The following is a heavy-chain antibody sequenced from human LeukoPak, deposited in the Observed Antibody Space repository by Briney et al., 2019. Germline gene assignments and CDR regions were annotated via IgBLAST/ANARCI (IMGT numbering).Heavy chain of an antibody. Sequence: ASVKVSCKASGGTFSSYAISWVRQAPGQGLERMGRIIPIFGTANYAQKFQGRVTITTDESTSTAYMELSSLRSEDTAVYYCARELFSSSWYVRDFDYWGQGTLVTVSS. CDR1: GGTFSSYA. CDR3: ARELFSSSWYVRDFDY. CDR2: IIPIFGTA. J-gene: IGHJ4*02. V-gene: IGHV1-69*05. D-gene: IGHD6-13*01.